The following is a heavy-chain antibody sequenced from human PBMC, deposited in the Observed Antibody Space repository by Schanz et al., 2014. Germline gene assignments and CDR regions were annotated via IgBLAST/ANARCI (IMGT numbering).Heavy chain of an antibody. Sequence: QVRLVQSGAELKMPGATVKVSCETSGYTFTNYGVSWVRQAPGQGLEWMAWINPNSGGTNYAQKFQGRVTMTRDTSISTAYMELSSLRSDDTAVYYCARELRLEYYFDYWGQGTLVTVSS. D-gene: IGHD4-17*01. CDR3: ARELRLEYYFDY. CDR1: GYTFTNYG. V-gene: IGHV1-2*02. CDR2: INPNSGGT. J-gene: IGHJ4*02.